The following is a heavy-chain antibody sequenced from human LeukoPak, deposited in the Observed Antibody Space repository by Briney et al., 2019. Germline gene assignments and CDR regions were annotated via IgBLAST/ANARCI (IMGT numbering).Heavy chain of an antibody. V-gene: IGHV1-8*03. CDR2: MNPNSGNT. Sequence: ASVKVSCKASGYTFTTYYIHWVRQAPGQGLEWMGWMNPNSGNTVYAQKFQGRVTITRNTSITTVYMELSSLRSEDTAVYYCAREHYGSGSPHFDYWGQGTLVTVSS. CDR3: AREHYGSGSPHFDY. D-gene: IGHD3-10*01. CDR1: GYTFTTYY. J-gene: IGHJ4*02.